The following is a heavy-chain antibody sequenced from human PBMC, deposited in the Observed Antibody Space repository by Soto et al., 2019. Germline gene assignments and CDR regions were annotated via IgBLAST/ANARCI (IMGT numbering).Heavy chain of an antibody. CDR2: IYHSGST. D-gene: IGHD3-22*01. CDR3: ARDLKTYYYDSSGYYLGYYYYGMDV. CDR1: GGSISSSNW. Sequence: SETLSLTCAVSGGSISSSNWWSWVRQPPGKGLEWIGEIYHSGSTNYNPSLKSRVTISVDKSKNQFSLKLSSVTAADTAVYYCARDLKTYYYDSSGYYLGYYYYGMDVWGQGTTVT. V-gene: IGHV4-4*02. J-gene: IGHJ6*02.